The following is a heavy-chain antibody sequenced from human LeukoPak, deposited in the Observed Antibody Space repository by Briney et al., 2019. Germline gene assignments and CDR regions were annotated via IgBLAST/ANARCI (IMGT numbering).Heavy chain of an antibody. J-gene: IGHJ5*02. CDR3: ARAGGYCSGGSCYGGYDWFDP. CDR1: GGSISSYY. V-gene: IGHV4-4*07. CDR2: IGRMYTSGST. Sequence: SETLSLTCTVSGGSISSYYWSWIRQPTGKGLEWIGRIGRMYTSGSTNYNPSLKSRVTMSVDTSKNQFSLVLSSVTAADTAVYYCARAGGYCSGGSCYGGYDWFDPWGQGTLVTVSS. D-gene: IGHD2-15*01.